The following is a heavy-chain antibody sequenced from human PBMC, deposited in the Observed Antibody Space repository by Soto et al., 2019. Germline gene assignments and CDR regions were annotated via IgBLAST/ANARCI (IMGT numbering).Heavy chain of an antibody. CDR2: ISAYNGNT. J-gene: IGHJ6*02. CDR1: GYTFTSYG. Sequence: ASVKVSCKASGYTFTSYGISWVRQAPGQGLERMGWISAYNGNTNYAQKLQGRVTMTTDTSTSTAYMELRSLRSDDTAVYYCARGPNFYCSSTSCYSIYYYGMDVWGQGTTVTVSS. D-gene: IGHD2-2*01. CDR3: ARGPNFYCSSTSCYSIYYYGMDV. V-gene: IGHV1-18*04.